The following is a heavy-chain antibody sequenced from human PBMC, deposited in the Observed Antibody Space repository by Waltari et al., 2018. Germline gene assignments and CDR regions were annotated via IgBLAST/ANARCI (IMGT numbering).Heavy chain of an antibody. V-gene: IGHV3-74*01. CDR2: IVSDVTSE. CDR3: ARERSDSSGYPGY. Sequence: EVRLVESGGGLVQPGESLRLSCAASGFPFSRFWMHWVRQAPGKGLVWVGGIVSDVTSERYEDYVKGQFTMARDNAKNTLYLQMKGLRVENTAVYYGARERSDSSGYPGYWGQGTLVTVSS. J-gene: IGHJ4*02. D-gene: IGHD3-22*01. CDR1: GFPFSRFW.